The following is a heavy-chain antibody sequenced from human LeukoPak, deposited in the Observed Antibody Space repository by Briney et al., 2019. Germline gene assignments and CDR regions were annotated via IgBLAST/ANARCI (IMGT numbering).Heavy chain of an antibody. CDR2: ISWNSGSI. V-gene: IGHV3-9*01. Sequence: GRSLRLSCAASGFTFDDYAMHWVRQAPGKGLEWVSGISWNSGSIGYADSVKGRFSISRDDSKNTVYLQMNSLRAEDTAPYYCARDRGKDYFGDWGQGTQVTVSS. CDR3: ARDRGKDYFGD. CDR1: GFTFDDYA. D-gene: IGHD4-23*01. J-gene: IGHJ4*02.